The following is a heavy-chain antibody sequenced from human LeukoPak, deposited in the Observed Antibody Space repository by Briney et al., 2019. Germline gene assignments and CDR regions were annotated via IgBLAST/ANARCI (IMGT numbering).Heavy chain of an antibody. CDR1: GFTFSSYS. CDR2: ISGRGRST. CDR3: VKRIYDFWSGYYRRAENHFDY. J-gene: IGHJ4*02. V-gene: IGHV3-23*01. Sequence: GGSLRLSCAASGFTFSSYSMSWVRQAPGKWLEWVSAISGRGRSTYYADSVKGRFTISSDDSKNTLYLQMNSLSAEDAAVYYCVKRIYDFWSGYYRRAENHFDYWGQGTLVTVSS. D-gene: IGHD3-3*01.